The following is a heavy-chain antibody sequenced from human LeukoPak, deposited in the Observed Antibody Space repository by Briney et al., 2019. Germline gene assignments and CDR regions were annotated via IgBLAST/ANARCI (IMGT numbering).Heavy chain of an antibody. Sequence: RPGGSLRLSCAASGFTFSSYAMHWVRQAPGKGLEWVAVISYDGSNKYYADSVKGRFTISRENSKNTLYLQMNSLRAEDTAVYYCARDKPGYSSSWTFDYWGQGTLVTASS. CDR3: ARDKPGYSSSWTFDY. D-gene: IGHD6-13*01. J-gene: IGHJ4*02. V-gene: IGHV3-30*04. CDR2: ISYDGSNK. CDR1: GFTFSSYA.